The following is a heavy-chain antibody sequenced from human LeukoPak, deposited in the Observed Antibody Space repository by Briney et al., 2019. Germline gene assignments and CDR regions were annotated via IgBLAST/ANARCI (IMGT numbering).Heavy chain of an antibody. CDR2: ISSSSSYI. V-gene: IGHV3-21*01. Sequence: PGGSLRLSCAASGLTFSSYSMNWARQAPGKGLEWVSSISSSSSYIYYADSVKGRFTISRDNAKNSLYLQMNSLRAEDTAVYYCARDPRRGFDYWGQRTLVTVSS. CDR3: ARDPRRGFDY. CDR1: GLTFSSYS. D-gene: IGHD3-10*01. J-gene: IGHJ4*02.